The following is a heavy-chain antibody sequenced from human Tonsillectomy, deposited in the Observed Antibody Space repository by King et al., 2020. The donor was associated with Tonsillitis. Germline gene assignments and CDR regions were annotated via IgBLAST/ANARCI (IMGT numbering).Heavy chain of an antibody. V-gene: IGHV4-39*01. Sequence: LQLQESGPGVVKPSETLSLTCTVSGASISRSDHFWAWIRQPPGNGLEWIGDMYYSGTVFYNPSLKSRITISGGTSENRFSLKLSAVTAADTAVYFCARYVSGRFDYWGQGALVTVSS. CDR3: ARYVSGRFDY. CDR1: GASISRSDHF. D-gene: IGHD1-26*01. J-gene: IGHJ4*02. CDR2: MYYSGTV.